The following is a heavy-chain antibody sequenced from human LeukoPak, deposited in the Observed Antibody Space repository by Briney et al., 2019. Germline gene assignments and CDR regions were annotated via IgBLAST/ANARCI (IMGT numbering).Heavy chain of an antibody. D-gene: IGHD4-17*01. CDR1: GFTFSYYW. V-gene: IGHV3-7*01. Sequence: GGSLRLSCTASGFTFSYYWMSWVRQAPRKGLEWVANIKQDGSEASYVGSVKGRFTISRDNPRNSLYLQMNSLRAEDTAVYYCARNLGYGDYPYYYGMDVWGQGTTVTVSS. CDR3: ARNLGYGDYPYYYGMDV. J-gene: IGHJ6*02. CDR2: IKQDGSEA.